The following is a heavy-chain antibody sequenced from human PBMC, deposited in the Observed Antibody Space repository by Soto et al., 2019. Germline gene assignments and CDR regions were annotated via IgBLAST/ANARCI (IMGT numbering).Heavy chain of an antibody. D-gene: IGHD3-10*01. CDR1: GGSISSSNW. Sequence: QVQLQESGPGLVKPSGTLSLTCAVSGGSISSSNWWSWVRQPPGKGLEWIGEIYHSGSTNYNPSLTSRATISVDKSKNQYSLKLSSVTAAVTAVYYCARVRGSYYYAMDVWGQGTTVTVSS. V-gene: IGHV4-4*02. J-gene: IGHJ6*02. CDR3: ARVRGSYYYAMDV. CDR2: IYHSGST.